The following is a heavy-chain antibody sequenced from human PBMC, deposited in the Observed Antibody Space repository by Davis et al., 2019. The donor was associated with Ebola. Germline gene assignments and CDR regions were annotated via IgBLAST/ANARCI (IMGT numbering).Heavy chain of an antibody. V-gene: IGHV1-46*01. Sequence: ASVKVSCKASGYTFTNYYMHWVRQAPGQGLEWMGMINPNDGRTIYAQRFQDRIIMTRDTSTSTVYMELSSLRSEDTAVYYCARLDSGSYGGLDYWGQGTLVTVSS. D-gene: IGHD1-26*01. J-gene: IGHJ4*02. CDR3: ARLDSGSYGGLDY. CDR2: INPNDGRT. CDR1: GYTFTNYY.